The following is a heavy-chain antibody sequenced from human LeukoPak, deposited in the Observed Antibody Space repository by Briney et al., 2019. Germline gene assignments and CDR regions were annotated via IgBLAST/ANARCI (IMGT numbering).Heavy chain of an antibody. CDR3: ARGRAPGVAAAGYYFGY. CDR2: IGTAGDT. Sequence: GGSLRLSCAASGFTFSSYDMHWARQATGKGLEWVSAIGTAGDTYYPGSVKGRFTISRENAKNSLYLQMNSLRAGDTAVYYCARGRAPGVAAAGYYFGYWGQGTPVTVSS. CDR1: GFTFSSYD. V-gene: IGHV3-13*01. D-gene: IGHD6-13*01. J-gene: IGHJ4*02.